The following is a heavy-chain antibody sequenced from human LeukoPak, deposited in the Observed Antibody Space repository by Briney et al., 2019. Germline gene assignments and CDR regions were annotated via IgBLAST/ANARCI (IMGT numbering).Heavy chain of an antibody. CDR2: ISSSGGST. D-gene: IGHD1-26*01. CDR1: GFSFSSYT. CDR3: ARRGSYSAEYFQH. Sequence: GGSLRLSCAASGFSFSSYTMHWVRQAPGKGLEYVSAISSSGGSTYYVNSVKGRFTISRDNSKNTLYLQMGSLRPEDMAVYYCARRGSYSAEYFQHWGQGTLVTVSS. V-gene: IGHV3-64*01. J-gene: IGHJ1*01.